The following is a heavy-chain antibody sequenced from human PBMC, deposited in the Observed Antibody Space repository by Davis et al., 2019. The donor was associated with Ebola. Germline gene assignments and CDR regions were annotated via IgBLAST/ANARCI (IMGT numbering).Heavy chain of an antibody. CDR3: ARSPGYSSNRGYYFDS. J-gene: IGHJ4*02. Sequence: GESLKISCKGSGYIFTTYWIGWVRQMPGHGLEWMGIIYPGDSDSSYSPSFQGQVTISADKSISTAYLQWNSLKASDTAMYYCARSPGYSSNRGYYFDSWGQGTLVTVSS. V-gene: IGHV5-51*01. CDR1: GYIFTTYW. CDR2: IYPGDSDS. D-gene: IGHD6-13*01.